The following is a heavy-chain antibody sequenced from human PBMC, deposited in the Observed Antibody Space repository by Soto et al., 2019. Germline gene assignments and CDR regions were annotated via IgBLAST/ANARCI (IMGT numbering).Heavy chain of an antibody. V-gene: IGHV5-51*01. CDR2: IYPGDSDT. CDR3: ARDGIGGTTFRGYLDY. J-gene: IGHJ4*02. D-gene: IGHD2-15*01. Sequence: GESLKISCKGSGYSFTSYWIGWVRQMPGKGLEWMGIIYPGDSDTRYSPSFQGQVTISADKSISTAYLQWSSLKASDTAVYYCARDGIGGTTFRGYLDYWGQGNLVTVSS. CDR1: GYSFTSYW.